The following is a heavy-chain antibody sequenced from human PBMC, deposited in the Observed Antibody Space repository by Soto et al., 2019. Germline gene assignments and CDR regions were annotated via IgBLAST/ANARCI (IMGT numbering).Heavy chain of an antibody. Sequence: QVQLQESGPGLVKPSETLSLTCTVSGGSISGYYWVWIRQPPGKGLEWIGYSFDSGSTNYNPSLKSRVIISVDTSRNQFSLQLSSVTAADTAIYFCARRDFWSSDGNYYFYMDVWGKGTTVTVSS. D-gene: IGHD3-3*01. CDR2: SFDSGST. CDR3: ARRDFWSSDGNYYFYMDV. J-gene: IGHJ6*03. CDR1: GGSISGYY. V-gene: IGHV4-59*08.